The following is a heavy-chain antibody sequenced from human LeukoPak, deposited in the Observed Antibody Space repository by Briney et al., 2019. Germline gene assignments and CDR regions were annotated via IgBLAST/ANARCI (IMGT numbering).Heavy chain of an antibody. J-gene: IGHJ5*02. CDR1: GFTFSRHA. D-gene: IGHD3-10*01. V-gene: IGHV3-11*04. Sequence: PGGSLRLSCAASGFTFSRHAMSWIRQAPGKGLEWVSYISSSGSTIYYADSVKGRFTISRDNAKNSLYLQMNSLRAEDTAVYYCARVRESYSSWFDPWGQGTLVTVSS. CDR3: ARVRESYSSWFDP. CDR2: ISSSGSTI.